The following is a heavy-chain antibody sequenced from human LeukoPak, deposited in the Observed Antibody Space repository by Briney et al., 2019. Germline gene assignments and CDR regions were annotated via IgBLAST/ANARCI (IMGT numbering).Heavy chain of an antibody. J-gene: IGHJ3*01. CDR2: IYYSGTT. CDR3: AKELPPSAAFDV. CDR1: GGCINRGNFY. D-gene: IGHD1-26*01. V-gene: IGHV4-39*07. Sequence: SETLCLTCTVSGGCINRGNFYWGWIRQPPGKGLEWIGNIYYSGTTYYNLSLKSRVTISVDTSKNQFSLKISSVTAVDTAMYYCAKELPPSAAFDVWGQGTMVTVSS.